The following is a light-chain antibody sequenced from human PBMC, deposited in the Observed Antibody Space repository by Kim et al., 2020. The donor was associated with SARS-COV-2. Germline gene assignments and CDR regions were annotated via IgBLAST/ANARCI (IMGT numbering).Light chain of an antibody. CDR3: SSYTTSTTLM. V-gene: IGLV2-14*04. CDR2: DVS. CDR1: SSDVGGYNS. J-gene: IGLJ3*02. Sequence: QSITISCTGTSSDVGGYNSFSWYQQHPGKAPKLLIYDVSKRPSGITNRFSGSKSGNTASLTISWLQAEDEADYYCSSYTTSTTLMFGGGTKMTVL.